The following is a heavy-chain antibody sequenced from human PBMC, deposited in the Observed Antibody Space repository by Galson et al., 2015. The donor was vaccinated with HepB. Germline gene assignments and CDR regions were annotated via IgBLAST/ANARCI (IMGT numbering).Heavy chain of an antibody. D-gene: IGHD5-12*01. J-gene: IGHJ4*02. CDR2: IKQDGSEK. V-gene: IGHV3-7*01. CDR1: GFTFSSYW. Sequence: SLRLSCAASGFTFSSYWMSWVRQAPGKGLEGVANIKQDGSEKYYVDSVKGRFTISRDNAKNSLYLQTNSLRAEDTAVYYCATYSGYDFAFDYWGQGTLVTVSS. CDR3: ATYSGYDFAFDY.